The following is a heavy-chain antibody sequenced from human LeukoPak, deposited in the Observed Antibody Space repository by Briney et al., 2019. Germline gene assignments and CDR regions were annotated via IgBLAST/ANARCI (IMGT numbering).Heavy chain of an antibody. CDR1: DGSITNYD. V-gene: IGHV4-59*01. J-gene: IGHJ4*02. D-gene: IGHD4-17*01. Sequence: SETLSLTCTVSDGSITNYDWSWVRQPPGKGLEFIGHVHYSGTANYNPSLRSRVTISIDTSKKHFFLKLKSVTAADTAVYYCARGYGDFRVEGRYFHSWGQGTPVTVSS. CDR3: ARGYGDFRVEGRYFHS. CDR2: VHYSGTA.